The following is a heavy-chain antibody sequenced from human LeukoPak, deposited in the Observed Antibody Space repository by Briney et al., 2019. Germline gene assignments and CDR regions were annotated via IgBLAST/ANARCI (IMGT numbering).Heavy chain of an antibody. V-gene: IGHV3-21*01. Sequence: ETLSLTCTVSGDXISSSSYCWVWIRQAPGKGLVWVSSIVSSPSTYIYYADSVKGRFTISRDNAKNSLYLQMNSLRAEDTAVYYCARDFERNGDFHAFDIWGQGTMVTVSS. J-gene: IGHJ3*02. CDR3: ARDFERNGDFHAFDI. CDR2: IVSSPSTYI. CDR1: GDXISSSSYC. D-gene: IGHD4-17*01.